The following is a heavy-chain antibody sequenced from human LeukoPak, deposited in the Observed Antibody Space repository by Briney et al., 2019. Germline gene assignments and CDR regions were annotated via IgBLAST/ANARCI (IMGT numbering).Heavy chain of an antibody. V-gene: IGHV1-18*01. CDR1: GYTFINYG. J-gene: IGHJ4*02. D-gene: IGHD2-8*01. CDR3: AREDSLGYCTNGVCSDY. Sequence: ASVKVSCKASGYTFINYGISWVRQAPGQGLEWMGWISTYNGNTNYAQKLQGRVTMTTDTSTSTAYMELRSLRSDDTAVYYCAREDSLGYCTNGVCSDYWGQGTLVTVSS. CDR2: ISTYNGNT.